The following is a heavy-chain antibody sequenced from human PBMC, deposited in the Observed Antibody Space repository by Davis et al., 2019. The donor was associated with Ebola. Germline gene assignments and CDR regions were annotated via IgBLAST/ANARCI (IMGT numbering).Heavy chain of an antibody. D-gene: IGHD6-19*01. CDR3: ARDRLAVAADY. Sequence: AASVTVSCKASGYTFTSYGISWVRQAPGQGLEWMGWISAYNGNANYAQKLQGRVTMTTDTSTSTAYMELRSLRSDDTAVYYCARDRLAVAADYWGQGTLVTVSS. CDR2: ISAYNGNA. CDR1: GYTFTSYG. V-gene: IGHV1-18*01. J-gene: IGHJ4*02.